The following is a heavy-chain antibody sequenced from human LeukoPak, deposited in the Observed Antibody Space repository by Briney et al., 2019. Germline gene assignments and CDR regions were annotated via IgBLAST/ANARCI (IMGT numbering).Heavy chain of an antibody. CDR3: AKGAAAGKVDWFDP. J-gene: IGHJ5*02. CDR1: GFTFSHFA. Sequence: GGSLRLFCAASGFTFSHFALMWVRQAPGTGLQWVSTITGYGATFYADSVRGRFTIFRDTSMNTLFLQMNSLGAEDTAVYYCAKGAAAGKVDWFDPWGQGTLVTVSS. CDR2: ITGYGAT. V-gene: IGHV3-23*01. D-gene: IGHD6-13*01.